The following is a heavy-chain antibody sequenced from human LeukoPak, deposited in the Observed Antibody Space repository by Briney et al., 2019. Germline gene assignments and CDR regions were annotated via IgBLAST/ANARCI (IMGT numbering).Heavy chain of an antibody. CDR1: GFSFTNAW. D-gene: IGHD3-10*01. CDR2: IKSKIDGGTI. Sequence: SGGSLRLSCAASGFSFTNAWMSWVRQAAGKGLEWVGRIKSKIDGGTIDYATTVKGRFTISRDDSKNTLYLQMNSLKTEDTAVYYCTTDPRYYYGSGSPSPRIDFWGQGILVTVSS. V-gene: IGHV3-15*01. J-gene: IGHJ4*02. CDR3: TTDPRYYYGSGSPSPRIDF.